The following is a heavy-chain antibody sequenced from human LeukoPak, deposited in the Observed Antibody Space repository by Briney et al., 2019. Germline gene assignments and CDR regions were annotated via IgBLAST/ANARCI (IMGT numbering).Heavy chain of an antibody. CDR3: ARQPYMLGAYYFDY. Sequence: SETLSLTCTVSGGSMISNYWSWIRQPPGKGLEWIGYIFYSGSTNYNPSLKSRVTLSVDTSKNQFSLKLGYVTLADTAVYYCARQPYMLGAYYFDYWGQGTLVTVSS. CDR1: GGSMISNY. D-gene: IGHD1-26*01. V-gene: IGHV4-59*08. J-gene: IGHJ4*02. CDR2: IFYSGST.